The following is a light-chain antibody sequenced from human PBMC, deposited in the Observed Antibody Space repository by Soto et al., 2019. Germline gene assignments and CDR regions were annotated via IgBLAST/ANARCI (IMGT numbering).Light chain of an antibody. J-gene: IGLJ2*01. CDR2: DTD. Sequence: QAVVTQPPSVSAAPGQKVTISCSGSSSNIGNNPVSWYQQIPGTAPKLLVYDTDERPSGIPDRFSGSKSGKSATLGITGLQAGDEADYYCGTCDSSLTSVVFGGGTKLTVL. CDR3: GTCDSSLTSVV. V-gene: IGLV1-51*01. CDR1: SSNIGNNP.